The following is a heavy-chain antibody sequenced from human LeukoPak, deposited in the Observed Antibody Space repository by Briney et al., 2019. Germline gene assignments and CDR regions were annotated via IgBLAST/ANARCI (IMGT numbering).Heavy chain of an antibody. CDR1: EFNFFSYG. J-gene: IGHJ4*01. Sequence: PGGSLRLSCVASEFNFFSYGMQWVRQAPGKALMWVSRIFTDGTTTSYADSVKGRFTISRDNAKNTLYLEMKSLRVEDTAVYYCARELPREVTLDFWGQGTLVTVSP. D-gene: IGHD2-21*02. V-gene: IGHV3-74*01. CDR2: IFTDGTTT. CDR3: ARELPREVTLDF.